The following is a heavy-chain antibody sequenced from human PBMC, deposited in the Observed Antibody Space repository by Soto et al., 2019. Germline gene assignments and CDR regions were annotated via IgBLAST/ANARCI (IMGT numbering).Heavy chain of an antibody. J-gene: IGHJ5*02. D-gene: IGHD3-9*01. CDR2: IYYSGST. CDR3: ARDVGYDILTGYYRENWFDP. V-gene: IGHV4-59*01. Sequence: SETLSLTCTVSGGSISSYYWSWIRQPPGKGLEWIGYIYYSGSTNYNPSLKSRVTISVDTSKNQFSLKLSSVTAADTAVYYCARDVGYDILTGYYRENWFDPWGQGTLVTVSS. CDR1: GGSISSYY.